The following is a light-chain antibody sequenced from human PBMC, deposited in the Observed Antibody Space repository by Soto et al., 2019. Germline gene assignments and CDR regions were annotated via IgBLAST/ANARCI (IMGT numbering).Light chain of an antibody. V-gene: IGKV4-1*01. CDR1: QSVLYNSNKKSY. Sequence: DTVMTQSPDSLDVSLGERATINCKSSQSVLYNSNKKSYLAWYQQKPGQPPKLLIYWASTRESGVPDRFSGSGSGSDFTLTISSLQADDVAVYYCQQYYSSPFTFGPGTKVDIK. CDR2: WAS. J-gene: IGKJ3*01. CDR3: QQYYSSPFT.